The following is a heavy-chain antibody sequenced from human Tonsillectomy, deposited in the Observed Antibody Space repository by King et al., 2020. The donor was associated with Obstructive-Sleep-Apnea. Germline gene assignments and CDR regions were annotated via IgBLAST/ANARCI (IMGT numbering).Heavy chain of an antibody. D-gene: IGHD3-22*01. CDR1: GFTFSSYG. CDR2: ISTDGSNK. Sequence: VQLVESGGGVVHPGRSLRLSCAASGFTFSSYGMHWVRQAPGKGLEWVAVISTDGSNKYYGDSVKGRFTISRDKSKNTLNLQMNSLRAEDTAVYYCAKVNYHDSSGYIDYWGQGTLVTVSS. J-gene: IGHJ4*02. CDR3: AKVNYHDSSGYIDY. V-gene: IGHV3-30*18.